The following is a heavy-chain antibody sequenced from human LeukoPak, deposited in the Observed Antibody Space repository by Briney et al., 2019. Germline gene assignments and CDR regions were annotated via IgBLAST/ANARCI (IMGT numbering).Heavy chain of an antibody. J-gene: IGHJ4*02. D-gene: IGHD6-19*01. Sequence: GASVKVSCKASGYTFTNYDINWVRQATGQGLEWMGWMNPNSGNTGYAQKFQGRVSMTRNTSISTAYMELSSLRSEDTAVYYCAKIAVAGERFDYWGQGTLSPSPQ. CDR2: MNPNSGNT. CDR1: GYTFTNYD. CDR3: AKIAVAGERFDY. V-gene: IGHV1-8*01.